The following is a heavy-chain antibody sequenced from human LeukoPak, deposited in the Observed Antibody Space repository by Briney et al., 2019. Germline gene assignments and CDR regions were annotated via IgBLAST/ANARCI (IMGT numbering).Heavy chain of an antibody. D-gene: IGHD4-17*01. V-gene: IGHV1-69*05. J-gene: IGHJ4*02. Sequence: SVKVSCKASGGTFSSYAISWVRQAPGQGLEWMGGIIPIFGTANYAQKLQGRVTMTTDTSTSTAYMELRSLRSDDTAVYYCARVSGANFDYWGQGTLVTVSS. CDR1: GGTFSSYA. CDR3: ARVSGANFDY. CDR2: IIPIFGTA.